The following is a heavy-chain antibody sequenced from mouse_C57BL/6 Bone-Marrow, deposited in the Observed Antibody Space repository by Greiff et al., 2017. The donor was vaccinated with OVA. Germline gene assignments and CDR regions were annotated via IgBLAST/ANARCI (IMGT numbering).Heavy chain of an antibody. D-gene: IGHD3-3*01. V-gene: IGHV1-61*01. Sequence: VQLQQPGAELVRPGSSVKLSCKASGYTFTSYWMHWVKQRPGQGLEWIGNIYPSDSETHYNQKFKDKATLTVDKSSSTAYMQLSSLTSEDSAVYYCARWRDVGDYWGQGTTLTVSS. CDR2: IYPSDSET. CDR1: GYTFTSYW. J-gene: IGHJ2*01. CDR3: ARWRDVGDY.